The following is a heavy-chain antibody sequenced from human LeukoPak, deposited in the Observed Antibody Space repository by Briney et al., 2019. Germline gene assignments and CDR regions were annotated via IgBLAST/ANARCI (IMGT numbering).Heavy chain of an antibody. CDR3: ARAHYYGSGGGKY. J-gene: IGHJ4*02. CDR2: ISSSSSYI. D-gene: IGHD3-10*01. Sequence: GGSLRLSCAASGFTISSYSMNWVRQAPGKGLEWVSSISSSSSYIYYADSVKGRFTISRDNAKNSLYLQMNSLRAEDTAVYYCARAHYYGSGGGKYWGQGTLVTVSS. V-gene: IGHV3-21*01. CDR1: GFTISSYS.